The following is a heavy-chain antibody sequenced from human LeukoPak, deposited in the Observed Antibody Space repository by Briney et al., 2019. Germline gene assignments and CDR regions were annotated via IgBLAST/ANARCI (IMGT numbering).Heavy chain of an antibody. CDR1: GYTFTSYD. Sequence: ASVKVSCKASGYTFTSYDINWVRQATGQGLEWMGWMNPNSGSTGYAQKFQGRVTFTRNTSISTAYMELSSLRSDDTAVYYCARGKELGYCTNGVCPNWFDPWGQGTLVTVSS. D-gene: IGHD2-8*01. CDR3: ARGKELGYCTNGVCPNWFDP. V-gene: IGHV1-8*03. J-gene: IGHJ5*02. CDR2: MNPNSGST.